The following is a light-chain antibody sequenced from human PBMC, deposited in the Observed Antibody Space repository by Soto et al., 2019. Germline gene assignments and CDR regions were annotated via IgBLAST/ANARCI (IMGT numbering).Light chain of an antibody. V-gene: IGKV4-1*01. CDR3: QQYYTNPLT. Sequence: IVMTQSPDSLAVSLGERATINCKSSQSVLYTSNNKNYLAWYQQKPGQPPKLLIYWASTRESGVPDLFSGGGSGTDFTLTISSLQAEDVAVYYCQQYYTNPLTFGGGTKVEIK. CDR2: WAS. J-gene: IGKJ4*01. CDR1: QSVLYTSNNKNY.